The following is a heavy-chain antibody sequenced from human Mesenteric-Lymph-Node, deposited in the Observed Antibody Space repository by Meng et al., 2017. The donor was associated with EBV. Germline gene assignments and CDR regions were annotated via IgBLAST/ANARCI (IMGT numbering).Heavy chain of an antibody. CDR2: IHHSETT. D-gene: IGHD2-2*01. CDR1: GGSFSGYS. V-gene: IGHV4-34*01. J-gene: IGHJ5*02. CDR3: ARQGYCRATTCSTWFDP. Sequence: QVQLQQWGAGLLKPSETLSLTCVIYGGSFSGYSWNWNRQAPGKGLEWIGKIHHSETTDYNPSLKSRVTISADTSKNHFSLKLTSVTAADTAVYYCARQGYCRATTCSTWFDPWGQGTMVTVSS.